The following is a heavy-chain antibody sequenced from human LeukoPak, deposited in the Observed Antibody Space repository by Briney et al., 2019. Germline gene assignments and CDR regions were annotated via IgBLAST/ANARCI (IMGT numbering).Heavy chain of an antibody. CDR3: ARDQGFSYYYYYMDV. Sequence: GGSLRLSCAVSGFTFSSYAMHWVRQAPGKGLEWVAVISYDGSNKYYADSVKGRFTISRDNSKNTLYLQMNSLRAEDTAVYYCARDQGFSYYYYYMDVWGKGTTVTVSS. J-gene: IGHJ6*03. D-gene: IGHD3-3*01. V-gene: IGHV3-30*04. CDR2: ISYDGSNK. CDR1: GFTFSSYA.